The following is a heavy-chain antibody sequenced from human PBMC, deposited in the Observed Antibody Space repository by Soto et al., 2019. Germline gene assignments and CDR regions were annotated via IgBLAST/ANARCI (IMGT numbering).Heavy chain of an antibody. Sequence: QVQLQESGPGLAKPSQTLSLTCTVSGGSISSGGSYWSWIRQSPGKGLEWIGYIYYSGTTYYNPSLKSRVSXPXXXSXXQFSLKLSSVTAADTAIYYCAGGHCFTSSCSYLDLWGRGTLVTVSS. CDR3: AGGHCFTSSCSYLDL. D-gene: IGHD2-2*01. CDR2: IYYSGTT. V-gene: IGHV4-31*03. CDR1: GGSISSGGSY. J-gene: IGHJ2*01.